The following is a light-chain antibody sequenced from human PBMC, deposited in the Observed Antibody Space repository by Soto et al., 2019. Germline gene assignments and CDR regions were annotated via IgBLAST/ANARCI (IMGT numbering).Light chain of an antibody. V-gene: IGKV1-9*01. Sequence: DILLTQSPSSLSASVGDRVTISCRASQGISSYLAWYQQKPGKAPKLLIYAASTLQRGVPSRFSGSGSGTDFTLTISSLQPEDFATYYCQQLNSYLWTFGQGTKVEIK. CDR1: QGISSY. J-gene: IGKJ1*01. CDR3: QQLNSYLWT. CDR2: AAS.